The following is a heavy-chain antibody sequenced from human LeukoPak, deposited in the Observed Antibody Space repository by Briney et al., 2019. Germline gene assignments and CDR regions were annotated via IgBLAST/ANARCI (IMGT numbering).Heavy chain of an antibody. CDR3: ARYYYDSSGERVDY. V-gene: IGHV1-8*01. D-gene: IGHD3-22*01. CDR1: GYTFTSYD. CDR2: MNPNSGNT. Sequence: ASVKVSCKASGYTFTSYDINWVRQATGQGLEWMGWMNPNSGNTGYAQKFQGRVTMTTDTSTSTAYMELRSLRSDDTAVYYCARYYYDSSGERVDYWGQGTLVTVSS. J-gene: IGHJ4*02.